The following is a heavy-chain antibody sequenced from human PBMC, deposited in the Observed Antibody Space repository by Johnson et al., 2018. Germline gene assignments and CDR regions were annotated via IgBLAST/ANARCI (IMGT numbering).Heavy chain of an antibody. Sequence: KGRFTISRDNAKNTLYLEMNNLRAEDTAVYYCAKDRVGSFNGAFDIWGQGTMVTVSS. CDR3: AKDRVGSFNGAFDI. J-gene: IGHJ3*02. D-gene: IGHD2-8*01. V-gene: IGHV3-11*05.